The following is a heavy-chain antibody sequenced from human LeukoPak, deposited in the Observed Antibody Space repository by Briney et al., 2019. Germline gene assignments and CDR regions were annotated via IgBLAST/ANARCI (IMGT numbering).Heavy chain of an antibody. CDR2: IYLTGRS. D-gene: IGHD2-21*02. V-gene: IGHV4-59*01. CDR3: ARLYCGSDCYAYDY. CDR1: GGSMNNYY. J-gene: IGHJ4*02. Sequence: SETLSLTCPVSGGSMNNYYRSWIRQPPGKGRAWIEYIYLTGRSNYRPSLKSRVTISVDTSKNQCALRLSSVTAAVTAVYYCARLYCGSDCYAYDYWGQGALVTVSS.